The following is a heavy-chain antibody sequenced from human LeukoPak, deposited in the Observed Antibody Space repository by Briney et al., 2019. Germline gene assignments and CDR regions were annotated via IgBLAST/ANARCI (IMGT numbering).Heavy chain of an antibody. D-gene: IGHD1-26*01. J-gene: IGHJ4*02. CDR1: GFTFSNYG. V-gene: IGHV3-33*06. CDR3: AKAIVGVSGLGY. Sequence: GGSLRLSCAASGFTFSNYGMHWVRQAPGKGLEWVAVVWSDGTTKNYADSVKGRFTISRDNSKNTLYMQVNSLRAEDTALYYCAKAIVGVSGLGYWGQGTLVTVSS. CDR2: VWSDGTTK.